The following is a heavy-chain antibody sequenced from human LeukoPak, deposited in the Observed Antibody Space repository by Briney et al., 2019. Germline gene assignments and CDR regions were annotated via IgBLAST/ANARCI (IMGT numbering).Heavy chain of an antibody. Sequence: GGSLRLSCAASGFTFSSYSMNWVRQAPGKGLEWVSYISSASNTIYYADSVKGRFTISRDNAKNSLYLQMNSLRAEDTAMYYCARDGWFGDKNWFDPWGQGTLVTVSS. D-gene: IGHD3-10*01. CDR1: GFTFSSYS. CDR3: ARDGWFGDKNWFDP. CDR2: ISSASNTI. V-gene: IGHV3-48*01. J-gene: IGHJ5*02.